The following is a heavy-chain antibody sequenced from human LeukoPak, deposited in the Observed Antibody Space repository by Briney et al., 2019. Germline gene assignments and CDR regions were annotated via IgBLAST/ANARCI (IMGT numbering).Heavy chain of an antibody. Sequence: ASVKVSCKASGYTFTSYDINWVRQATGQGLEWMGWMNPNSGNTGYAQKFQGRVTMTRNTSISTAYMELSSLRSEDTAVYYCAMIPSMVRGVIPYGMDVWGQGTTVTVSS. CDR2: MNPNSGNT. CDR1: GYTFTSYD. CDR3: AMIPSMVRGVIPYGMDV. J-gene: IGHJ6*02. V-gene: IGHV1-8*01. D-gene: IGHD3-10*01.